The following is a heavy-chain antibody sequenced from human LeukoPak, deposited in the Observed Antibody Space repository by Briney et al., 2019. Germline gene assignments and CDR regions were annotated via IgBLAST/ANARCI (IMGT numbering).Heavy chain of an antibody. CDR3: ARDGRSGWNDHDY. Sequence: PGGSLRLSCAASGFTFSSHWMSWVRQAPGKGLEWVANIKQDGSEKNYVDSVKGRFTISRDNAKNSLFPQMNSLRAEDTAVYYCARDGRSGWNDHDYWGQGTLVTVSS. J-gene: IGHJ4*02. CDR2: IKQDGSEK. CDR1: GFTFSSHW. V-gene: IGHV3-7*03. D-gene: IGHD6-19*01.